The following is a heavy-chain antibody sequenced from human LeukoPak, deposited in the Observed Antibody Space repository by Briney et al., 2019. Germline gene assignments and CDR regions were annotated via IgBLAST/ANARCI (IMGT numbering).Heavy chain of an antibody. CDR2: IWYDGSNK. CDR1: GFPFSSYG. Sequence: LGGSLRLSCAASGFPFSSYGMTWARRAQGKGLEGVPLIWYDGSNKYYADSVKGRFTISRDNAKNSLYLQMNSLRAEDTAVYYCARGRAGSSHFDYWGQGTLVTVSS. CDR3: ARGRAGSSHFDY. V-gene: IGHV3-33*01. D-gene: IGHD3-10*01. J-gene: IGHJ4*02.